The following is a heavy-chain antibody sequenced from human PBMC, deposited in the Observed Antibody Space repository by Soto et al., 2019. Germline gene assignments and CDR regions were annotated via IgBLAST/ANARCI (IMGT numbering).Heavy chain of an antibody. D-gene: IGHD6-13*01. V-gene: IGHV1-18*01. CDR1: GYIFSNFG. CDR2: INGYNGNT. CDR3: ARGSSPVDFDH. Sequence: ASVKVSCKASGYIFSNFGVNWVRQAPGQGLEWMGWINGYNGNTNYAQKVQSRVTMTTDTSTSTVYMELRSLTSDDTAVYFCARGSSPVDFDHWGHRTLVTSPQ. J-gene: IGHJ4*01.